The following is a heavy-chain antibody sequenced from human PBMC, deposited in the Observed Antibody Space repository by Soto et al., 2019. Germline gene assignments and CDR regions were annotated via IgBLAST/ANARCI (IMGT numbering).Heavy chain of an antibody. D-gene: IGHD3-16*01. CDR3: TTQGGGDDIYFDY. CDR2: IKSKSDGETT. J-gene: IGHJ4*02. V-gene: IGHV3-15*01. CDR1: GFPFWTYS. Sequence: EVKLLESGGGLVQPGGSMRLSCEASGFPFWTYSMSWVRQAPGKGLQWVGRIKSKSDGETTDYAAPVKGRFAISRDDSKKTVYLRMNSLKTEDTATYFCTTQGGGDDIYFDYWGQGTLVAVSS.